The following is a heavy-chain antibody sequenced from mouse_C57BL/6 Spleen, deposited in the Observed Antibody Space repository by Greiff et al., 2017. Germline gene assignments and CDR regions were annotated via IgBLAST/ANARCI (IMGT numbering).Heavy chain of an antibody. J-gene: IGHJ3*01. Sequence: DVKLQESGPGLVKPSQSLSLTCSVTGYSITSGYYWNWIRQFPGNHLEWMGYISYDGSNNYNPSLKNRITITRDTSKNQYYLKFNAVATEDTATYYCASQFAYWGQGTLVTVSA. CDR3: ASQFAY. V-gene: IGHV3-6*01. CDR2: ISYDGSN. CDR1: GYSITSGYY.